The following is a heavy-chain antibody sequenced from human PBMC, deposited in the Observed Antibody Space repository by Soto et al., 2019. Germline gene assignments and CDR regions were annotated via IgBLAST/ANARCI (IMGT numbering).Heavy chain of an antibody. Sequence: ASVKVSCKASGYTFTGYYMHWVRQAPGQGLEWMGIINPSNGSTSYAQKFQGRVTMTTDTSTSTAYMELRSLRSDDTAVYYCARTVAVAGISWYFDLWGRGTLVTVSS. CDR3: ARTVAVAGISWYFDL. J-gene: IGHJ2*01. V-gene: IGHV1-46*01. D-gene: IGHD6-19*01. CDR1: GYTFTGYY. CDR2: INPSNGST.